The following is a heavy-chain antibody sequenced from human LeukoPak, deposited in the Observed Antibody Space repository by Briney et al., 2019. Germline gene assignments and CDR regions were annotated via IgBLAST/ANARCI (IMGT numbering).Heavy chain of an antibody. CDR2: RSYDGSNK. CDR3: AREHYYGSGSYPSGFDY. J-gene: IGHJ4*02. V-gene: IGHV3-30*04. D-gene: IGHD3-10*01. CDR1: GFTLSSYA. Sequence: GGSLRLSCAASGFTLSSYAMHWVRQAPGKGLEWVAVRSYDGSNKYYADSVKGRFTISRDNSKNTLYLQMNSLRAEDTAVYYCAREHYYGSGSYPSGFDYWGQGTLVTVSS.